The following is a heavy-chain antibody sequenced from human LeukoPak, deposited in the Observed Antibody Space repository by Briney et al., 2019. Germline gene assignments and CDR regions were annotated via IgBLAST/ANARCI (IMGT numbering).Heavy chain of an antibody. CDR1: GASISSHY. Sequence: SETLSLTCSVSGASISSHYWSWIRQPAGKGLEWIGRIYSSGSTNYNPSLKSRVTISLDTSKNQFSLKLSSVTAADTAVYYCARQYSDILTGYHRGELYWYFDLWGRGTLVTVSS. J-gene: IGHJ2*01. V-gene: IGHV4-4*07. D-gene: IGHD3-9*01. CDR3: ARQYSDILTGYHRGELYWYFDL. CDR2: IYSSGST.